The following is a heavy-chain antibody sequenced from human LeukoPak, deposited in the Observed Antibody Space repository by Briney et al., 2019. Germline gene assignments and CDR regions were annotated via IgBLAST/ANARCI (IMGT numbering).Heavy chain of an antibody. Sequence: PGGSLRLSCAASGFTFSSHWMHWVRQAPGKGLVWVSRISSDGSSTGYADSVKGRFTISRDNAKNTLYLQMNSLRAEDTDVYYCASGNWNDRYYFDYWGQGTLVTVSS. J-gene: IGHJ4*02. CDR2: ISSDGSST. V-gene: IGHV3-74*01. CDR1: GFTFSSHW. CDR3: ASGNWNDRYYFDY. D-gene: IGHD1-1*01.